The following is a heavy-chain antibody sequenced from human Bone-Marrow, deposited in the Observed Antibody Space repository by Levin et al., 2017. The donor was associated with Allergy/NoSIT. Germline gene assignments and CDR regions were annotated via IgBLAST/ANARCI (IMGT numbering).Heavy chain of an antibody. CDR3: AKDPRRVIAAFDI. D-gene: IGHD3-10*01. Sequence: GASVKVSCAASGFTFSSYAMTWVRQAPGKGLEWVSTIRADGSTTYYADSVKGRFTISRDNSKNTLYLQMNSLRAEDTALYYCAKDPRRVIAAFDIWGQGTMVTVSS. J-gene: IGHJ3*02. CDR2: IRADGSTT. V-gene: IGHV3-23*01. CDR1: GFTFSSYA.